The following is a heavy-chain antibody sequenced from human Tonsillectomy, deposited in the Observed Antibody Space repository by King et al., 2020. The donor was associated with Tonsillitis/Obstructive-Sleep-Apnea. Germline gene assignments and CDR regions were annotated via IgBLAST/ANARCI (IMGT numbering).Heavy chain of an antibody. V-gene: IGHV3-11*05. CDR2: ISSSSSYT. CDR3: ARAQYKTTVWWLPDY. CDR1: GFTFSDYY. J-gene: IGHJ4*02. D-gene: IGHD5-12*01. Sequence: VQLVESGGGLVKPGGSLRLSCEASGFTFSDYYMSWIRQAPGKGLEWVSYISSSSSYTNYADSVKGRFTISRDNAKNSLYLQMNSLRAEDTAVYYCARAQYKTTVWWLPDYWGQGTLVTVSS.